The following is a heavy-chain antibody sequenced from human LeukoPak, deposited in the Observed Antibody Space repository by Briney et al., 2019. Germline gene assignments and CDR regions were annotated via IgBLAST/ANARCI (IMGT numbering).Heavy chain of an antibody. Sequence: GRSLRLSCAASGFTFSSYAMHWVRQAPGKGLEWVAVISYDGSNKYYADSVKGRFTISRDNSKNTLYLQINSLRAEDTAVYYCAREYGSGSYYPWGQGTLVTVSS. CDR3: AREYGSGSYYP. D-gene: IGHD3-10*01. J-gene: IGHJ5*02. CDR1: GFTFSSYA. V-gene: IGHV3-30-3*01. CDR2: ISYDGSNK.